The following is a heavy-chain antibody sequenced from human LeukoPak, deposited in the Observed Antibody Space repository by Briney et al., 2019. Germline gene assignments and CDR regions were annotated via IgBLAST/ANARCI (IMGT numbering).Heavy chain of an antibody. J-gene: IGHJ4*02. Sequence: GGSLRLSCAASGFTFSSYAMHWVRQAPGKGLEYVSAISSNGGSTYYANSVKGRFTISRDNSKNTLYLQVGSLRAEDMAVYYCARGGIAVAADWGQGTLVTVSS. CDR2: ISSNGGST. CDR1: GFTFSSYA. V-gene: IGHV3-64*01. CDR3: ARGGIAVAAD. D-gene: IGHD6-19*01.